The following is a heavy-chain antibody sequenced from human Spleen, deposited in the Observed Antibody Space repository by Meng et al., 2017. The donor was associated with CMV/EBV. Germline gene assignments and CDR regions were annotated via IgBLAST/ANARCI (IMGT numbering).Heavy chain of an antibody. D-gene: IGHD1-1*01. Sequence: SETLSLTCAVYGGSFSGYYWSWLRQPPGKGLEWIGEINHSGSTNYNPSLKSRVTISVDTSKNQFSLKLSSVTAADTAIFYCARDILERNAFDMWGQGTMVTVSS. J-gene: IGHJ3*02. V-gene: IGHV4-34*01. CDR2: INHSGST. CDR3: ARDILERNAFDM. CDR1: GGSFSGYY.